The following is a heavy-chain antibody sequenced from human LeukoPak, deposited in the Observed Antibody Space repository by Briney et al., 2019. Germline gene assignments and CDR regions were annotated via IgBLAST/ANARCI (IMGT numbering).Heavy chain of an antibody. Sequence: SETLSLTCTVSGGSISSSSYYWGWIRQPPGKGLEWIGSIYYSGSTYYNPSLKSRVTISVDTSKNQFSLKLSSVTAADTAVYYCARGLLRIIGYSYGHPFDYWGQGTPVTVSS. CDR3: ARGLLRIIGYSYGHPFDY. V-gene: IGHV4-39*01. D-gene: IGHD5-18*01. CDR1: GGSISSSSYY. CDR2: IYYSGST. J-gene: IGHJ4*02.